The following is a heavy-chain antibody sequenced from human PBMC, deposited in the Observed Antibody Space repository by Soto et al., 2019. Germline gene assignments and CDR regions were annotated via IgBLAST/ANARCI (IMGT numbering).Heavy chain of an antibody. Sequence: QVQLVQSGAEVKKPGSSVKVSCKASGGTFSSYTISLVRQAPGQGLEWMGRIIPILGIANYAQKFQGRVTVTANKSTSTAFMQLSRLRSEDTAVNYCARSQGGYSSGYSGSPFDPWGPGPLVTVS. CDR2: IIPILGIA. V-gene: IGHV1-69*02. J-gene: IGHJ5*02. CDR1: GGTFSSYT. CDR3: ARSQGGYSSGYSGSPFDP. D-gene: IGHD5-18*01.